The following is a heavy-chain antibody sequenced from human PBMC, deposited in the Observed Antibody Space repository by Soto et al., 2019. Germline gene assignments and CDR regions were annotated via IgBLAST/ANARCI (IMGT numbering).Heavy chain of an antibody. J-gene: IGHJ6*03. CDR3: ARVRPSAYMDV. V-gene: IGHV3-48*01. CDR1: STYN. Sequence: GGSLRLSCAAFSTYNMNSVRQAPGKGLEWVSYITTSSDTIYYADSVKGRFTISRDNAKNSVYLQMDSLRAEDTAVYYCARVRPSAYMDVWGRGTTVTVSS. CDR2: ITTSSDTI. D-gene: IGHD3-10*01.